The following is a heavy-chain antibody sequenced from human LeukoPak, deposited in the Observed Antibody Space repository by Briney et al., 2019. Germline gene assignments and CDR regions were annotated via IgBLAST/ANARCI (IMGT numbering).Heavy chain of an antibody. CDR1: GGSISSYY. CDR3: ARDVVAATMLQYYYYYYMDV. D-gene: IGHD2-15*01. CDR2: IYTSGST. Sequence: SETLSLTCTVSGGSISSYYWSWIRQPAGKGLEWIGRIYTSGSTNYNPSLKSRVTMSVDTSKNQFSLKLSSVTAADTAVYYCARDVVAATMLQYYYYYYMDVWGKGTTVTVSS. V-gene: IGHV4-4*07. J-gene: IGHJ6*03.